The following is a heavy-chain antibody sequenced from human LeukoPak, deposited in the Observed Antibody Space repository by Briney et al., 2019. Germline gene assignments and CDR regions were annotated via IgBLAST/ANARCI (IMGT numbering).Heavy chain of an antibody. J-gene: IGHJ4*02. CDR1: GFTFSSYW. CDR2: ISFDGSNK. Sequence: GGSLRLSCAASGFTFSSYWMNWARQAPGKGLEWVAVISFDGSNKYYADSVKGRFTISRDNSKNTLYLQMNSLRAEDTAVYYCARRWIDYWGQGTLVTVSS. CDR3: ARRWIDY. D-gene: IGHD5-12*01. V-gene: IGHV3-30*03.